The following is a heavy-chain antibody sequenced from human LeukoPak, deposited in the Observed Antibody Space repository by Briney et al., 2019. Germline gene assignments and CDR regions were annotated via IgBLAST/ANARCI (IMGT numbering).Heavy chain of an antibody. J-gene: IGHJ4*02. CDR3: ARDFGTTGWHTFDY. CDR2: TYYRSKWYN. CDR1: GDRVSSKNGA. D-gene: IGHD6-19*01. Sequence: SQTLSLTCVVSGDRVSSKNGAWNWIRQSPSRGLEWLARTYYRSKWYNDYAESMEGRMTISQDTSKNQCSLHLNSVTPDDTAVYYCARDFGTTGWHTFDYWGQGTLVTVSS. V-gene: IGHV6-1*01.